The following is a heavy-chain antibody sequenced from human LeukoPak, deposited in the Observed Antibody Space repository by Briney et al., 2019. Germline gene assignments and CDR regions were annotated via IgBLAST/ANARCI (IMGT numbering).Heavy chain of an antibody. CDR2: ISSSSSYI. Sequence: GGSLRLSCAASGFTFSSYNMNWVRQAPGKGLEWASSISSSSSYIYYADSVKGRFTISRDNAKNSLYLQMNSLRAEDTAVYYCARDRTGSYYGIDSYWGQGTLVTVSS. J-gene: IGHJ4*02. V-gene: IGHV3-21*01. CDR1: GFTFSSYN. CDR3: ARDRTGSYYGIDSY. D-gene: IGHD1-26*01.